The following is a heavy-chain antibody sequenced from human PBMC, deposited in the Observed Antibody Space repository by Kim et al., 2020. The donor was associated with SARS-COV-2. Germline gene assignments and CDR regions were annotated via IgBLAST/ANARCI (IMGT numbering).Heavy chain of an antibody. J-gene: IGHJ4*02. V-gene: IGHV1-8*01. CDR1: GYTFTSYD. Sequence: ASVKVSCKASGYTFTSYDINWVRQATGQGLEWMGWMNPNSGNTGYAQKFQGRVTLTRNTSISTAYMELSSLRSEDTAVYYCAAQVTIFGVVGDWGQGTLVNVSS. CDR3: AAQVTIFGVVGD. D-gene: IGHD3-3*01. CDR2: MNPNSGNT.